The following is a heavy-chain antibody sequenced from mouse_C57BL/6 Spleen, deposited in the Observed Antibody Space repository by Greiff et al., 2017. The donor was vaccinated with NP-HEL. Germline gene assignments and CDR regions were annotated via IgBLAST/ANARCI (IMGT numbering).Heavy chain of an antibody. CDR2: ISDGGSYT. V-gene: IGHV5-4*01. Sequence: EVMLVESGGGLVKPGGSLKLSCAASGFTFSSYAMSWVRQTPEKRLEWVATISDGGSYTYYPDNVKGRFTISRDNAKNNLYLQMSHLKSEDTAMYYCAREGDYYGSSYDYAMDYWGQGTSVTVSS. CDR3: AREGDYYGSSYDYAMDY. CDR1: GFTFSSYA. D-gene: IGHD1-1*01. J-gene: IGHJ4*01.